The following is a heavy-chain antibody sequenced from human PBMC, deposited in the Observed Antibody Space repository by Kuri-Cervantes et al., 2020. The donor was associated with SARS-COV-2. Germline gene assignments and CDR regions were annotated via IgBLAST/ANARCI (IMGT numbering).Heavy chain of an antibody. CDR1: GFTFSNYG. CDR2: VSYDGSYK. Sequence: GESLKISCAASGFTFSNYGMHCVRQAPGKGLEWVALVSYDGSYKYYAGSVRGRFTISRDNSNKTVYLQMNSLRTEDTAVYYCAKNRSEGGGFFEYGVDVWGQGTTVTVSS. J-gene: IGHJ6*02. D-gene: IGHD3-3*01. CDR3: AKNRSEGGGFFEYGVDV. V-gene: IGHV3-30*18.